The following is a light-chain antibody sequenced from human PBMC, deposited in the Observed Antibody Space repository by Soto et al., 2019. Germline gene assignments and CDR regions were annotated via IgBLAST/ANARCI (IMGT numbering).Light chain of an antibody. CDR3: QHYSNWPPT. CDR2: YAS. V-gene: IGKV3-15*01. Sequence: EVVMTQSPATLSVYPGERVTLSCRASESVHRNLAWYQQKPGQGPSLLIYYASTRATGVPDRFTGSGSGTEFTLTISSLQTEDFGVYHCQHYSNWPPTFGPGTKVEIK. CDR1: ESVHRN. J-gene: IGKJ3*01.